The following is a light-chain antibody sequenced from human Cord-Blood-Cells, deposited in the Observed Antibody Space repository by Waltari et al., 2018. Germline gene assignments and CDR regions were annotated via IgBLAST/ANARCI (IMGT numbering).Light chain of an antibody. CDR1: QSVSTN. V-gene: IGKV3-15*01. J-gene: IGKJ1*01. Sequence: EIVMTQSPATLSVSPGERATLSCRASQSVSTNLAWYQQKPGQAPRLLIYGASTRATGIPARSSGSAAGTEFTLTISSLQSEDFAVYYCQQYNNWPRWTFGQGTKVEIK. CDR2: GAS. CDR3: QQYNNWPRWT.